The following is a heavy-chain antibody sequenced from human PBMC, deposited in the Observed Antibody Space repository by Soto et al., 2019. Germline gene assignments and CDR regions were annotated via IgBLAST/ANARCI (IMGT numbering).Heavy chain of an antibody. D-gene: IGHD3-22*01. V-gene: IGHV4-34*01. CDR2: INHSGST. J-gene: IGHJ4*02. Sequence: SETLSLTCAVYGGSFSGYYWSWIRQPPGKGLEWIGEINHSGSTIYNPSLKGRVSISVDTPKNQFSLTLTSVTAADTAVYYCARHPLDSSGYNRIDYWGQGTLVTVSS. CDR1: GGSFSGYY. CDR3: ARHPLDSSGYNRIDY.